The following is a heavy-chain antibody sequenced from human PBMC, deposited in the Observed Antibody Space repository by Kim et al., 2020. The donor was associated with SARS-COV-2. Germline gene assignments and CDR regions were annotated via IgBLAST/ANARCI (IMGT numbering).Heavy chain of an antibody. CDR2: INPNSGGT. J-gene: IGHJ6*02. CDR1: GYTFTGYY. CDR3: ATPRFLEWVRLSRYYYYGMDV. D-gene: IGHD3-3*01. Sequence: ASVKVSCKASGYTFTGYYMHWVRQAPGQGLEWMGWINPNSGGTNYAQKFQGRVTMTRDTSISTAYMELSRLRSDDTAVYYCATPRFLEWVRLSRYYYYGMDVWGHGTTVTVSS. V-gene: IGHV1-2*02.